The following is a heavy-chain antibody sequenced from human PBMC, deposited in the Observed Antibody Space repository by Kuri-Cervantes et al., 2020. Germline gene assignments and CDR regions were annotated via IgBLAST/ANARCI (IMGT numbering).Heavy chain of an antibody. D-gene: IGHD6-13*01. Sequence: GGSLRLSCAASGFTVSSNYMSWVCQAPGKGLEWVSVIYSCGSTYYADSVKGRFTISRDNSKNTLYLQMNSLRAEDTAVYYCARDRAAAGPRRYFDYWGQGTLVTVSS. V-gene: IGHV3-66*03. CDR2: IYSCGST. CDR1: GFTVSSNY. CDR3: ARDRAAAGPRRYFDY. J-gene: IGHJ4*02.